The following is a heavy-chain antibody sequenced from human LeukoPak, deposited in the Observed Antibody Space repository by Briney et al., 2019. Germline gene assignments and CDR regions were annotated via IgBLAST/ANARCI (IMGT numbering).Heavy chain of an antibody. CDR1: GFSFNHYW. J-gene: IGHJ4*02. CDR3: VRDPSRPNENCSGGNCYEGIFDY. CDR2: IKEDGSEQ. Sequence: GGSLRLSCAASGFSFNHYWMSWVRQAPGKGLEWVATIKEDGSEQYYADTVKGRFNISRGNPKNALYLEMNSLRAEDTAVFYCVRDPSRPNENCSGGNCYEGIFDYWGLGTPVTVSS. D-gene: IGHD2-15*01. V-gene: IGHV3-7*01.